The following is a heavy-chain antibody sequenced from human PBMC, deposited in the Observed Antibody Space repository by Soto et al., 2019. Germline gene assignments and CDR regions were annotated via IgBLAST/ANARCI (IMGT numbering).Heavy chain of an antibody. J-gene: IGHJ5*02. V-gene: IGHV4-59*08. Sequence: SETLSLTCTVSGGSISSYYWSWIRQPPGKGLEWIGYIYYSGSTTYNPSLKSRVTISVDTSKNQFSLKLSSVTAADTAVYYCATTQGVNWFDPWGQGTLVTVSS. CDR3: ATTQGVNWFDP. CDR1: GGSISSYY. CDR2: IYYSGST.